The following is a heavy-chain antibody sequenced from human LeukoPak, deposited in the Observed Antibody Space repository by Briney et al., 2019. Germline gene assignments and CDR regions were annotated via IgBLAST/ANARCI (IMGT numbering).Heavy chain of an antibody. J-gene: IGHJ4*02. V-gene: IGHV3-20*01. Sequence: GGSLRLSCAAPGFTFSDYYMSWIRQAPGKGLEWVSGINWNGGSTGYADSVKGRFTISRDNAKNSLYLQMNSLRAEDTALYHCARVQVVYGHNDYWGQGTLVTVSS. CDR3: ARVQVVYGHNDY. CDR1: GFTFSDYY. CDR2: INWNGGST. D-gene: IGHD2-8*02.